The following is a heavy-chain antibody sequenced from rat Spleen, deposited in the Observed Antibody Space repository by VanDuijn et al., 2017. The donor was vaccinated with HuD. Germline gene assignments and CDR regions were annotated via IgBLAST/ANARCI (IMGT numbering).Heavy chain of an antibody. CDR1: GFTFSSFP. J-gene: IGHJ1*01. CDR2: ISYDGITT. D-gene: IGHD2-7*01. CDR3: VRQGYLRDWYFDF. Sequence: EVQLVESGGGLVQPGRSMKLSCAASGFTFSSFPMAWVRQAPTKGLDWVATISYDGITTYYRDSVKGRFTISRDNAKSTLYLQMDSLRSEDTATYYCVRQGYLRDWYFDFWGPGTMVTVSS. V-gene: IGHV5-46*01.